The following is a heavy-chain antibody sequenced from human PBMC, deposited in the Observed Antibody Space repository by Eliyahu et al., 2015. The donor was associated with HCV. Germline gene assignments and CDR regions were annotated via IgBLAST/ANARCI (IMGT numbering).Heavy chain of an antibody. CDR1: GFTFSSYX. CDR2: ISSSSSYI. D-gene: IGHD4-17*01. J-gene: IGHJ6*02. CDR3: ASIFGATVTTGHPGPPVGYYYGMDV. Sequence: EVQLVESGGGLVKPGGSLRLXXAASGFTFSSYXMXWXRXAPGKGLEWVSSISSSSSYIYYADSVKGRXTISRDNAKNSLYLQMNSLRAEDTAVYYCASIFGATVTTGHPGPPVGYYYGMDVWGQGTTVTVSS. V-gene: IGHV3-21*01.